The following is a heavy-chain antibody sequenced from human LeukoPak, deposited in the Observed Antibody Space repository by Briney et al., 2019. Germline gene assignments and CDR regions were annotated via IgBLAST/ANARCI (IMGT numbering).Heavy chain of an antibody. V-gene: IGHV7-4-1*02. J-gene: IGHJ2*01. D-gene: IGHD3-9*01. CDR3: ARRTEILRYFDWFPGDFYWYFDL. Sequence: ASVKVSCKASGYTFTSYAMNWVRQAPGQGLESMGWINTNTGNPTYAQGFTGRFVFSLDTSVSTAYLQISSLKAEDTAVYYCARRTEILRYFDWFPGDFYWYFDLWGRGTLVTVPS. CDR1: GYTFTSYA. CDR2: INTNTGNP.